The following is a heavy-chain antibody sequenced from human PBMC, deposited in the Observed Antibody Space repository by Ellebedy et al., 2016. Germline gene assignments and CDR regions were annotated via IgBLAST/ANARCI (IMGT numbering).Heavy chain of an antibody. J-gene: IGHJ4*02. V-gene: IGHV3-74*01. CDR3: ARGAGSFDL. CDR2: INHDGTKT. D-gene: IGHD2-15*01. Sequence: HTGGSLRLSCAASGFTFNNYWMHWVRQVPGKGLVWVSYINHDGTKTSYADSVKGRFAISRDNARNMLYLQVNSLRAEDTAVYYCARGAGSFDLWGQGALVTVSS. CDR1: GFTFNNYW.